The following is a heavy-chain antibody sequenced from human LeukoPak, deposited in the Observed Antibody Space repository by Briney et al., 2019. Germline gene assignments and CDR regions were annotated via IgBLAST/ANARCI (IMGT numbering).Heavy chain of an antibody. CDR1: GGSVSSYY. Sequence: SETLSLTCTVSGGSVSSYYWSWIRQPPGKELEWIGYIYYSGSTNYNPSLRSRVTISVDTSKNQFSLKLSSVTAADTAVYYCARGAGWLIDYWGQGILVTDSS. CDR2: IYYSGST. V-gene: IGHV4-59*02. D-gene: IGHD3-16*01. J-gene: IGHJ4*02. CDR3: ARGAGWLIDY.